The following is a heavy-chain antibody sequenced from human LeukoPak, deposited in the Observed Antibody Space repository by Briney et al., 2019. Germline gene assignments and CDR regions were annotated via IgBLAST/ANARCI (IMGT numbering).Heavy chain of an antibody. J-gene: IGHJ4*02. CDR3: AIMHGYYDGSGFWVQ. Sequence: GGSLRLSCAASGSTFSSYAMSWVRQAPGKGLEWVSFISPSGDRTSNADSVEGRFTISRDNTRNTLYLQMNSLRDEDTGVYYCAIMHGYYDGSGFWVQWGQGTLVTVSS. D-gene: IGHD3-22*01. V-gene: IGHV3-23*01. CDR2: ISPSGDRT. CDR1: GSTFSSYA.